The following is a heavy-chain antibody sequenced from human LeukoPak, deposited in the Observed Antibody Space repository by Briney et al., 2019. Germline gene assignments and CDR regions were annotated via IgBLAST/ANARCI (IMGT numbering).Heavy chain of an antibody. CDR2: IYPGDSDT. V-gene: IGHV5-51*01. Sequence: GESLKISCKGSGYSFTSYWIGWVRQMPGKGLEWMGIIYPGDSDTRYSPSFQGQVTISADKSISTAYLQWSSLKASDTAMYYCARGRTSGGMTTDIDYWGQGTLVTVSS. CDR1: GYSFTSYW. D-gene: IGHD4-11*01. J-gene: IGHJ4*02. CDR3: ARGRTSGGMTTDIDY.